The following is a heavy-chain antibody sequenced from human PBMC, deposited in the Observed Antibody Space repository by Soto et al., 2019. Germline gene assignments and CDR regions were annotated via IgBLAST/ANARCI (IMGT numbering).Heavy chain of an antibody. D-gene: IGHD2-15*01. V-gene: IGHV6-1*01. Sequence: SQTLSLTCAISGDSVSSNTATWNWIRQSPSRGLEWLGRTYHWSKWPTEYAVSVTSRMTINADTSKNQFSLQLNSVTPEDTAVYYCVRGYCPGGSCELGPAFDYWGRGTLVTVSS. CDR1: GDSVSSNTAT. CDR2: TYHWSKWPT. CDR3: VRGYCPGGSCELGPAFDY. J-gene: IGHJ4*02.